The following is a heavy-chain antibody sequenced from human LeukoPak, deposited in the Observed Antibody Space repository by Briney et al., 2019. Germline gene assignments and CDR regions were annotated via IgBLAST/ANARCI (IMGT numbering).Heavy chain of an antibody. V-gene: IGHV1-46*01. CDR3: AREGTTTVTKNFDY. CDR2: IQFSGGTT. D-gene: IGHD4-17*01. J-gene: IGHJ4*02. CDR1: GYTFTGYY. Sequence: ASVKVSCKASGYTFTGYYMHWVRQAPGQELEWMGAIQFSGGTTTYAQKFQGRVTMTRDTSTNTVYMELNSLRFDDTAVYYCAREGTTTVTKNFDYWGQGTLVTVSS.